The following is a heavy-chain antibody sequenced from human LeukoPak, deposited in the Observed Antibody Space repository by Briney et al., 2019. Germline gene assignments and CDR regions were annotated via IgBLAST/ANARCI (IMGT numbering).Heavy chain of an antibody. J-gene: IGHJ4*02. CDR1: GFTVSSNY. Sequence: GGSLRLSCAASGFTVSSNYMSWVRQAPGKGLEWVSVIYSGGSTYYADSVKGRFTISRDNSKNALYLQMNSLRAEDTAVYYCARDRGDWGFDYWGQGTLVTVSS. CDR3: ARDRGDWGFDY. V-gene: IGHV3-53*01. CDR2: IYSGGST. D-gene: IGHD3-10*01.